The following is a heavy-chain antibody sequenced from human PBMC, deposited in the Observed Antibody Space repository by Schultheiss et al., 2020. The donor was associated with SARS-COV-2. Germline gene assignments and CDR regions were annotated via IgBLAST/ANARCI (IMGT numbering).Heavy chain of an antibody. J-gene: IGHJ3*02. V-gene: IGHV1-2*02. CDR1: GYTFTGYY. CDR2: INPNSGGT. CDR3: ARGVRYSSGTYAFDI. D-gene: IGHD6-19*01. Sequence: ASVKVSCKASGYTFTGYYMHWVRQAPGQGLEWMGWINPNSGGTNYPQKFQGRVTMTRNTSISTAYMELSSLRSEDTAVYYCARGVRYSSGTYAFDIWGQGTMVTVSS.